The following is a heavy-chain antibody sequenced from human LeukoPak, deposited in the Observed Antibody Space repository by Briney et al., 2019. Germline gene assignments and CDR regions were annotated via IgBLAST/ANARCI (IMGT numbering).Heavy chain of an antibody. CDR2: IYYSGNT. CDR3: ARILDSAWGGLGY. J-gene: IGHJ4*02. CDR1: GVSISSSNSY. V-gene: IGHV4-39*01. Sequence: SETLSLTCTVSGVSISSSNSYWGWIRQPPGKGLEWIGSIYYSGNTYYNASLKSQVSISIDTSKNQFSLRLTSVTAADTAVYYCARILDSAWGGLGYWGQGTLVTVSS. D-gene: IGHD6-19*01.